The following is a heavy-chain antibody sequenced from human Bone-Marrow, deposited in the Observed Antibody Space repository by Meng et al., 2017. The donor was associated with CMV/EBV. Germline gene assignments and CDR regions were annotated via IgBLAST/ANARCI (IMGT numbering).Heavy chain of an antibody. CDR3: ARPYYDFWSGYYPVAYYYGMDV. CDR2: ISAYNGNT. J-gene: IGHJ6*02. D-gene: IGHD3-3*01. CDR1: GYTFTSYG. Sequence: ASVKVSCKASGYTFTSYGISWVRQAPGQGLEWMGWISAYNGNTNYAQKLQGRVTMTTDTSTSTAYMELRSLRSDDTAVYYCARPYYDFWSGYYPVAYYYGMDVWGQGTKVTVSS. V-gene: IGHV1-18*01.